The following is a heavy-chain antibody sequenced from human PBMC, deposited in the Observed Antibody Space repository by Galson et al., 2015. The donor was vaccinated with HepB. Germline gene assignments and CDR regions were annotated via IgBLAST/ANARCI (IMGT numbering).Heavy chain of an antibody. CDR2: IDPSDSYT. D-gene: IGHD6-13*01. CDR1: GYGLTSYW. Sequence: QSGAEVKKPGESLRISCKGSGYGLTSYWISWVRQMPGKGLEWMGRIDPSDSYTNYSPSFQGHVTISADKSISTAYLQWSSLKASDTAMYYCAKHSSSWYAMDAFDIWGQGTMVTVSS. J-gene: IGHJ3*02. V-gene: IGHV5-10-1*01. CDR3: AKHSSSWYAMDAFDI.